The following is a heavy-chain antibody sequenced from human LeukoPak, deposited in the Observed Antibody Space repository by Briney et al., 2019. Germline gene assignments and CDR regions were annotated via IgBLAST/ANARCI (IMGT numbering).Heavy chain of an antibody. CDR3: ARIGYCSGGSCPGFQH. CDR1: GGSISSYY. CDR2: IYYSGST. D-gene: IGHD2-15*01. J-gene: IGHJ1*01. Sequence: SETLSLTCTVSGGSISSYYWSWIRQPPGKGLEWIGYIYYSGSTNYNPSLKSRVTISVDTSKNQFSLKLSSVTAADTAVYYCARIGYCSGGSCPGFQHWGQGTLVTVSS. V-gene: IGHV4-59*01.